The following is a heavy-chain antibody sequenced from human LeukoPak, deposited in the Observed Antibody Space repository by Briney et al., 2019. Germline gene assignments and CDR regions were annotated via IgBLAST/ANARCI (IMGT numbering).Heavy chain of an antibody. V-gene: IGHV1-8*01. CDR3: VRGFRSDTSGRKFDC. CDR1: GYTFTTYD. D-gene: IGHD2-2*01. Sequence: ASVTVSFTASGYTFTTYDINWVRQAPGQGLEWMGWMNPHSGNTGFAQNFQGRVAMTRNTSIDTAYMELSSLRVEDTAVYYCVRGFRSDTSGRKFDCWGQGTLVTVSS. J-gene: IGHJ4*02. CDR2: MNPHSGNT.